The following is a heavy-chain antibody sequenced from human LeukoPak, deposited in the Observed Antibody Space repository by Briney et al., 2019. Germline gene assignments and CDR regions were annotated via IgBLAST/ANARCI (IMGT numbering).Heavy chain of an antibody. Sequence: GGSLRLSCAATGFTFSRHGMTWVRQAAGKGLEWVSAISGSGDSTNYADSVKGRFTISRDNSKNTLNLQMTTLRADATAIYYGAKHPGGTYGTIVYWGQGALVTVSS. D-gene: IGHD1-1*01. V-gene: IGHV3-23*01. J-gene: IGHJ4*02. CDR1: GFTFSRHG. CDR2: ISGSGDST. CDR3: AKHPGGTYGTIVY.